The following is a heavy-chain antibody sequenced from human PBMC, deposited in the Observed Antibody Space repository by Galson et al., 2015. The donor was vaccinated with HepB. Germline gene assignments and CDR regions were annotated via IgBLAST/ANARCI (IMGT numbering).Heavy chain of an antibody. CDR3: ARGVQIVVVPAAISTAFSWFDP. D-gene: IGHD2-2*01. CDR2: INPSGGST. CDR1: GYTFTSYY. J-gene: IGHJ5*02. Sequence: SVKVSCKASGYTFTSYYMHWVRQAPGQGLEWMGIINPSGGSTSYAQKFQGRVTMTRDTSTSTAYMELSSLRSEDTAVYYCARGVQIVVVPAAISTAFSWFDPWGQGTLVTVSS. V-gene: IGHV1-46*01.